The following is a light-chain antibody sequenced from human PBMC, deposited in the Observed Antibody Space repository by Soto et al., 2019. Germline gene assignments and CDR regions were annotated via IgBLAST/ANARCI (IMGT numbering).Light chain of an antibody. Sequence: QSALTQPASVSGSPGQSITISCTGTSSDVGHYNLVSWYQQHPGKAPKVLIFEDNQRPSGVPDRFSGSKSGNTASLTVSGLQAEDEADYYCSSYAGSNNFGVFGTGTKLTVL. CDR3: SSYAGSNNFGV. CDR1: SSDVGHYNL. J-gene: IGLJ1*01. CDR2: EDN. V-gene: IGLV2-8*01.